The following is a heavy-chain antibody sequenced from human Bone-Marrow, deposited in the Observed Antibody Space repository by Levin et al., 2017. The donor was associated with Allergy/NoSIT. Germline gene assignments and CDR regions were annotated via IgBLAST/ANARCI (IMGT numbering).Heavy chain of an antibody. J-gene: IGHJ4*02. V-gene: IGHV3-23*01. D-gene: IGHD3-3*01. CDR1: GFTFSSYA. CDR2: ISGSGGST. CDR3: AKGRYDFWSGYYTLLGY. Sequence: GESLKISCAASGFTFSSYAMSWVRQAPGKGLEWVSAISGSGGSTYYADSVKGRFTISRDNSKNTLYLQMNSLRAEDTAVYYCAKGRYDFWSGYYTLLGYWGQGTLVTVSS.